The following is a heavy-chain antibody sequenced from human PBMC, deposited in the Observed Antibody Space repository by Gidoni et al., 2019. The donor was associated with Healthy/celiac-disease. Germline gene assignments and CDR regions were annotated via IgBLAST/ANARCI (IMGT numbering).Heavy chain of an antibody. Sequence: QLQLQESGPGLVKPSETLSPTCTVSGGSISSSSYYWGWIRQPPGKGLEWIGSIYLSGSTYYNPSLKSRVTISVDTSKNQFSLKLSSVTAADTAVYYCALSRYSSSWYWFDPWGQGTLVTVSS. CDR3: ALSRYSSSWYWFDP. J-gene: IGHJ5*02. CDR2: IYLSGST. V-gene: IGHV4-39*01. D-gene: IGHD6-13*01. CDR1: GGSISSSSYY.